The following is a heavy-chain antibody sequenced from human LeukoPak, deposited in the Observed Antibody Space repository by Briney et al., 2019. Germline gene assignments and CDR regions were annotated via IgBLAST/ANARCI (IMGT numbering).Heavy chain of an antibody. D-gene: IGHD2-2*01. Sequence: SETLSLTCAVYGGSFSGYYWSWIRQPPGKGLEWIGEINHSGSTNYNPSLKSRVTISVDTSKNQFSLKLSSVTAADTAVYYCARGGGIVVVPAAIRSGFDPWGQGTLVTVSS. CDR2: INHSGST. CDR3: ARGGGIVVVPAAIRSGFDP. V-gene: IGHV4-34*01. CDR1: GGSFSGYY. J-gene: IGHJ5*02.